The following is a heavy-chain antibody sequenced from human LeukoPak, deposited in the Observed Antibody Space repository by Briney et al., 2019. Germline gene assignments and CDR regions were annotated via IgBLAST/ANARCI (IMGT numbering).Heavy chain of an antibody. CDR3: ARHREGYSSNWSWFDP. V-gene: IGHV5-51*01. Sequence: KRGESLKISCKGSGYKFSNYWIAWMRQVPGEGLEWMGIIYPGDSDTRYSPSFQGQVNISADKSINTAYVQWSSLKASDTAMYYCARHREGYSSNWSWFDPWGQGTLVTVSS. CDR1: GYKFSNYW. J-gene: IGHJ5*02. D-gene: IGHD6-13*01. CDR2: IYPGDSDT.